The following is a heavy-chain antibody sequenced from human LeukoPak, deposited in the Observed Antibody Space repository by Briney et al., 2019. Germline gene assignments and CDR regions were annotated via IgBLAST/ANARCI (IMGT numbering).Heavy chain of an antibody. CDR2: ISWNSCSR. Sequence: LSLSCSASAFTFDDYAMHRLPQAPGKGLEWVSSISWNSCSRGYADSVKGRITISRENAKNSLYVQMNSLRAEDTALYYCAKRLDYWGQGTLVTVPS. J-gene: IGHJ4*02. CDR1: AFTFDDYA. V-gene: IGHV3-9*01. CDR3: AKRLDY.